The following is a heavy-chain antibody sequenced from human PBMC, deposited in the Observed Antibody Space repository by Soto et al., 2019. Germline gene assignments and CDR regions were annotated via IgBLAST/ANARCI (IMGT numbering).Heavy chain of an antibody. CDR1: GGSISSYC. V-gene: IGHV4-59*01. J-gene: IGHJ6*02. D-gene: IGHD5-12*01. CDR3: ARDRPARASGYPLSPPYYYYVMDV. CDR2: IYYNGST. Sequence: QVQLQESAPGLVKPSETLSLTCTVSGGSISSYCWSWIRQPPGKGMEWIGYIYYNGSTNYNPSLKSQVTISVDTSKNQFSLKLSSVTAADTAVYYCARDRPARASGYPLSPPYYYYVMDVWGQGTTVTVSS.